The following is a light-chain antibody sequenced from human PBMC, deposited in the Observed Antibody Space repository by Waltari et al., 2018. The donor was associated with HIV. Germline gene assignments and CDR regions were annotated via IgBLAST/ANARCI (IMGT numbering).Light chain of an antibody. J-gene: IGLJ3*02. CDR3: SSYTSSSTIWV. CDR2: DVS. CDR1: SSDVGGYNY. Sequence: QSALTQPASVSGSPGQSITISCTGTSSDVGGYNYVSWYQQHPGKAPKLMIYDVSTRPSGVSTRFSGSKSGDTASLTISGLQAEDEADYYCSSYTSSSTIWVFGGGTKLTVL. V-gene: IGLV2-14*03.